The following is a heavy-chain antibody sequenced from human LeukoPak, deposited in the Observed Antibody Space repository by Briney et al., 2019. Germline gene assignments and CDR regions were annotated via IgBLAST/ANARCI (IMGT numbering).Heavy chain of an antibody. CDR2: INPNSGGT. CDR1: GYTFTGYY. CDR3: ASGMITFGGVIVRDY. Sequence: GASVKVSCKASGYTFTGYYMHWVRQAPGQGLEWMGWINPNSGGTNYAQKFQGRVTMTRDTSISTAYMELSRLRSDDTAVYYCASGMITFGGVIVRDYWGQGTLVTVSS. J-gene: IGHJ4*02. D-gene: IGHD3-16*02. V-gene: IGHV1-2*02.